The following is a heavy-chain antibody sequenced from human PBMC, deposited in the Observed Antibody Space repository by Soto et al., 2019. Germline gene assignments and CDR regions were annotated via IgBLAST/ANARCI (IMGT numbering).Heavy chain of an antibody. J-gene: IGHJ6*02. CDR3: ARVNRLYIVATSPDYYDSSPYFYYGMDV. Sequence: QVQLQESGPGLVKPSGTLSLTCAVSGGSISSSNWWSWVRQPPGKGLEWIGEIYNSGSTNYNPSLKGRVTISVDKSRNQFSLRLSSVTAADTAVYYCARVNRLYIVATSPDYYDSSPYFYYGMDVWGQGTTVTVSS. CDR2: IYNSGST. D-gene: IGHD3-22*01. CDR1: GGSISSSNW. V-gene: IGHV4-4*02.